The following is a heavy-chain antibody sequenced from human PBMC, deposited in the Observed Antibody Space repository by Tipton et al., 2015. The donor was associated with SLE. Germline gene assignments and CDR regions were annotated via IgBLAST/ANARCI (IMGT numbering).Heavy chain of an antibody. J-gene: IGHJ4*02. CDR2: IYTSGST. V-gene: IGHV4-4*09. CDR1: GGSISSYY. D-gene: IGHD1-14*01. Sequence: TLSLTCTVSGGSISSYYWSWIRQPPGKGLEWIGYIYTSGSTNYNPSLKSRVTISVDTSKNQFSLKLSSVTAADTAVYYCAGGTEGYWGQGTLVTVSS. CDR3: AGGTEGY.